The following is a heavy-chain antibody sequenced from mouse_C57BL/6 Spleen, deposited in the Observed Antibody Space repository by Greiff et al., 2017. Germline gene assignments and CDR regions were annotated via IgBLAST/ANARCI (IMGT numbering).Heavy chain of an antibody. CDR3: ARSEVSITTVVAPMDY. V-gene: IGHV1-69*01. CDR2: IDPSDSYT. D-gene: IGHD1-1*01. Sequence: QVQLQQSGAELVMPGASVKLSCKASGYTFTSYWMHWVKQRPGQGLEWIGEIDPSDSYTNYNQKFKGKSTLTVDKSSSTAYMQLSSLTSEDSAVYYCARSEVSITTVVAPMDYWGQGTSVTVSS. J-gene: IGHJ4*01. CDR1: GYTFTSYW.